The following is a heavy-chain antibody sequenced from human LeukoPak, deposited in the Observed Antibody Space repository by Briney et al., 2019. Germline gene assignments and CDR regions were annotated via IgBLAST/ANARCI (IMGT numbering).Heavy chain of an antibody. CDR2: LSPSGST. CDR3: ARDPNSAL. CDR1: GGSMSSAY. J-gene: IGHJ4*02. D-gene: IGHD4-23*01. Sequence: ASETLSLTCTVSGGSMSSAYWSWIRQPAGKGLECIGRLSPSGSTNYNPSLKSRVTMSADTSKNQFSLKLTSVTAADTAVYYCARDPNSALWGQGTLVTVSS. V-gene: IGHV4-4*07.